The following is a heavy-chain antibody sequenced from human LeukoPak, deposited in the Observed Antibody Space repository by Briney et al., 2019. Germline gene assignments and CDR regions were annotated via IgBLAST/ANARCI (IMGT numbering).Heavy chain of an antibody. CDR1: GESFSGYA. D-gene: IGHD1-26*01. Sequence: SETLSLTCAVHGESFSGYAWHWIRQPPGKGLEWIGEVNPSGDTNYNPSPKSRVTISVDTSENQLSLNLSSVTAADTAVYYCARGVFDGSYFACWGQGTLVTVSS. CDR2: VNPSGDT. CDR3: ARGVFDGSYFAC. J-gene: IGHJ4*02. V-gene: IGHV4-34*01.